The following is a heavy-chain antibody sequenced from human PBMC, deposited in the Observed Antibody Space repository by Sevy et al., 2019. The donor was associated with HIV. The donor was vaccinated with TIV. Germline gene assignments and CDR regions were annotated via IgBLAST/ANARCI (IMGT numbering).Heavy chain of an antibody. CDR3: EGENAWGRGYS. J-gene: IGHJ4*02. CDR1: GGSITSIY. V-gene: IGHV4-59*08. Sequence: SETLSLTCTVSGGSITSIYWGWILQPPGKALEWIANIYYNGNTNYNPSLKSRVTISLDTSKNQFSLRLSSVTAADTAIYYCEGENAWGRGYSWGQGTLVTVSS. D-gene: IGHD3-16*01. CDR2: IYYNGNT.